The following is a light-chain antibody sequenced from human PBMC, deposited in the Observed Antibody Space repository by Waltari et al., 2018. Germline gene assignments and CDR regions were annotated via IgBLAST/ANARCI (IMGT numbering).Light chain of an antibody. CDR1: QSVGRS. CDR2: DAS. Sequence: EILLSQSSVRQRLCAGEGASLACRASQSVGRSLAWYQQKPGQAPRLLIYDASRRATGFPESFSGSGSATDFSLTISRLEPEDFAVYYCQHYVRLPATFGQGTKVEI. J-gene: IGKJ1*01. CDR3: QHYVRLPAT. V-gene: IGKV3D-20*02.